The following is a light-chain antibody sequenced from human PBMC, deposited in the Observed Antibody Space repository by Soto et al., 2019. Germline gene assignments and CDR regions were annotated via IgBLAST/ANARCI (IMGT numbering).Light chain of an antibody. CDR1: QSVSSSY. J-gene: IGKJ2*01. V-gene: IGKV3-20*01. Sequence: EIVLTQSPGTLSLSPGERATLSCRASQSVSSSYLAWYQQKPGQAPRLLIYGASSRATGIPDRFSGSGSGKDLTLTIRRLEPEDFAVYYCQQYGSSPYTFGQGTKLEIK. CDR2: GAS. CDR3: QQYGSSPYT.